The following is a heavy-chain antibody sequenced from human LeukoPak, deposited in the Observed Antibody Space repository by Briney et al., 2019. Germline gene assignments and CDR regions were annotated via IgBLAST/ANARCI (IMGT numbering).Heavy chain of an antibody. CDR2: IRYDGSNK. CDR3: AKEGIHMHYYYMDV. D-gene: IGHD6-13*01. V-gene: IGHV3-30*02. CDR1: GFTFSSYG. Sequence: GGSLRLSCAASGFTFSSYGMHWVRQAPGKGLEWVAFIRYDGSNKYYADSVRGRFTISRDNTKNTLYLQMNSLRAEDTAVYYCAKEGIHMHYYYMDVWGKGTTVTVSS. J-gene: IGHJ6*03.